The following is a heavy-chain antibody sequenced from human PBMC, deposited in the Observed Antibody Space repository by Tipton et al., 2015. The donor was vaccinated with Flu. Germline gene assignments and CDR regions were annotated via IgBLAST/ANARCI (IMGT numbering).Heavy chain of an antibody. V-gene: IGHV3-21*01. CDR2: ISSSSSYI. CDR3: VGVMVYAIGSPDV. D-gene: IGHD2-8*01. J-gene: IGHJ6*02. Sequence: MQLVQSGGGLVKPGGSLRLSCAASGFTFSSYSMNWVRQAPGKGLEWVSSISSSSSYIYYADSVKGRFTISRDNAKNSLYLQMNSLRAEDTAVYYWVGVMVYAIGSPDVWGQGTTVTVSS. CDR1: GFTFSSYS.